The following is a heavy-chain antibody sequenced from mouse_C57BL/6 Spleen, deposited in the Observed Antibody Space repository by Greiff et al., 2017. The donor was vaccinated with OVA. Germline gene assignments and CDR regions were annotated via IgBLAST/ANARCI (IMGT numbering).Heavy chain of an antibody. CDR1: GYAFSSSW. D-gene: IGHD2-12*01. Sequence: QVQLKESGPELVKPGASVKISCKASGYAFSSSWMNWVKQRPGKGLEWIGRIYPGDGDTNYNGTFKGKATLTADKSSSTAYMQLSSLTSEDSAVYFCARCPPYDGFAYWGQGTLVTVSA. J-gene: IGHJ3*01. CDR3: ARCPPYDGFAY. V-gene: IGHV1-82*01. CDR2: IYPGDGDT.